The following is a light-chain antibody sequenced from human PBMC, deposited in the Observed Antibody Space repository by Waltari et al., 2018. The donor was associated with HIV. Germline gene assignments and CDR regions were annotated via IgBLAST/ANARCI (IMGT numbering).Light chain of an antibody. Sequence: DIQMTQSPSSLSASVGDRVTITCRASQSISNYLNWYQQKPGKAPKLLIYAASSLQSGVPSRFNGSGSGTDFTLTISSLQPEDFATYYCQQSYGPPRTFGQGTKVEIK. V-gene: IGKV1-39*01. CDR2: AAS. CDR1: QSISNY. J-gene: IGKJ1*01. CDR3: QQSYGPPRT.